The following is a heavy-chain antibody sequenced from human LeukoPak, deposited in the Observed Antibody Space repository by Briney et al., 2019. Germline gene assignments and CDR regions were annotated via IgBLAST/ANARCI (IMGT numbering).Heavy chain of an antibody. V-gene: IGHV3-23*01. CDR1: GFTFSNNG. CDR3: AKGLNWFDP. J-gene: IGHJ5*02. CDR2: LSGSGSSV. D-gene: IGHD2-8*01. Sequence: QSGGSLRLSCVVSGFTFSNNGMSWVRQAPGKGLEWVSGLSGSGSSVYYADSVRGRLTISRDNSRNTLYLQLDSLRADDTAVYYCAKGLNWFDPWGQGTPVIASS.